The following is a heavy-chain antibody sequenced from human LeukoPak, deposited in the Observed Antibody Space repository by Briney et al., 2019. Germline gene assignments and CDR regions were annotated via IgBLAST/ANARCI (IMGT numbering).Heavy chain of an antibody. Sequence: PGGSLILSCAASGFTFSSYGMHWVRQAPGKGLEWVAVISYDGSNKYYADSVKGRFTISRDNSKNTLYLQMNSLRAEDTAVYYCAKGPVTIHYGMDVWGQGTTVTVSS. CDR2: ISYDGSNK. V-gene: IGHV3-30*18. CDR3: AKGPVTIHYGMDV. D-gene: IGHD3-9*01. CDR1: GFTFSSYG. J-gene: IGHJ6*02.